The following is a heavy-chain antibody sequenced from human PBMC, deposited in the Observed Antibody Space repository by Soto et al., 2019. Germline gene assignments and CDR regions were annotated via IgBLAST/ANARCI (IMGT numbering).Heavy chain of an antibody. CDR1: GGSISSYY. CDR2: IYYSGST. V-gene: IGHV4-59*01. J-gene: IGHJ4*02. D-gene: IGHD6-13*01. CDR3: ARAGPQYSSSWFYFDY. Sequence: SETLSLTCTVSGGSISSYYWSWIRQPPGKGLEWIGYIYYSGSTNYNPSPKSRVTISVDTSKNQFSLKLSSVTAADTAVYYCARAGPQYSSSWFYFDYWGQGTLVTVSS.